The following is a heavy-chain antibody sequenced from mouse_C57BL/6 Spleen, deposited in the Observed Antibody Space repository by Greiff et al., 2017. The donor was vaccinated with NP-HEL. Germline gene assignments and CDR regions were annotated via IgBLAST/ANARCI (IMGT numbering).Heavy chain of an antibody. Sequence: EVHLVESGGGLVKPGGSLKLSCAASGFTFSDYGMHWVRQAPEKGLEWVAYISSGSSTIYYADTVKGRFTISRDNAKNTLFLQMTSLRSEDTAMYYCARWGYGSSYPYYFDYWGQGTTLTVAS. CDR2: ISSGSSTI. J-gene: IGHJ2*01. CDR3: ARWGYGSSYPYYFDY. V-gene: IGHV5-17*01. CDR1: GFTFSDYG. D-gene: IGHD1-1*01.